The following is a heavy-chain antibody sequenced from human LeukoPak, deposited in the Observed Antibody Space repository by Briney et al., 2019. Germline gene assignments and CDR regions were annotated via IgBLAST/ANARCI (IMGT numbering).Heavy chain of an antibody. CDR1: GYTFTSYG. J-gene: IGHJ3*02. D-gene: IGHD6-19*01. CDR3: ARRSSGWYDAFDI. Sequence: APVKVSCKASGYTFTSYGISWVRQAPGQGLEWMGWISAYNGNTNYAQKLQGRVTMTTDTSTSTAYMEPRSLRSDDTAVYYCARRSSGWYDAFDIWGQGTMVTVSS. V-gene: IGHV1-18*01. CDR2: ISAYNGNT.